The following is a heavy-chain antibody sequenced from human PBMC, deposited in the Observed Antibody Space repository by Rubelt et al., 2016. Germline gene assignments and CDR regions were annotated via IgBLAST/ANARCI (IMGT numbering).Heavy chain of an antibody. Sequence: QVQLVQSGAEVKKPGSSVKVSCKASGGTFSSYAISWVRQAPGQGLEWMGGIIPIFGQANYAQKFQGRVTITADKSTSTAYMELSSLRSEDTAVYYCARDLVGVVITTHDAFDIWGQGTMVTVSS. CDR1: GGTFSSYA. J-gene: IGHJ3*02. CDR2: IIPIFGQA. V-gene: IGHV1-69*06. CDR3: ARDLVGVVITTHDAFDI. D-gene: IGHD3-22*01.